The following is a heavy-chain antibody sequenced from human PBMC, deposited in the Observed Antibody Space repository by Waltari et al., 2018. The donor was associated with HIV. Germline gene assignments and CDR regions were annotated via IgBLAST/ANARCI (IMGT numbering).Heavy chain of an antibody. D-gene: IGHD6-13*01. Sequence: EVQVLESGGALVQPGGSLRLSCAASGFTFSNYGMSWVRQAPGKGLEWVSTISGSGGSTYYADSVKGRFTVSRDNSKNTLYLQMNSLRAEDTAVYFCVKKHQYSHSWYSYYGMDVWGQGTTVTVSS. J-gene: IGHJ6*02. CDR1: GFTFSNYG. CDR3: VKKHQYSHSWYSYYGMDV. V-gene: IGHV3-23*01. CDR2: ISGSGGST.